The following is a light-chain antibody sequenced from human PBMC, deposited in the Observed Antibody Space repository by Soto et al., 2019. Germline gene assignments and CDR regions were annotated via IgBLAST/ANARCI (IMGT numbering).Light chain of an antibody. CDR3: AAWDDRLDVYV. J-gene: IGLJ1*01. Sequence: VSGTPGQIVAISCSGSSSNIGSNTVTWYQQLPGTAPKLLIYSTSQRSSGVPGRFSGSKSGASASLSISGLQSEDEADYYCAAWDDRLDVYVFGTGTKVTVL. CDR1: SSNIGSNT. V-gene: IGLV1-44*01. CDR2: STS.